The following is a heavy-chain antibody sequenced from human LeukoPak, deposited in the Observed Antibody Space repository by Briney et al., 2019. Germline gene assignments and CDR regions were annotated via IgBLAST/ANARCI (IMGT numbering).Heavy chain of an antibody. J-gene: IGHJ4*02. D-gene: IGHD3-3*01. CDR3: ARESTIFGVVIIAYFVY. V-gene: IGHV4-38-2*02. CDR1: GYSISSDYY. Sequence: SETLSLTCTVSGYSISSDYYWGWIRQPPGKGLEWIGRIYTTGSTNYNPSLKSRVTISVDTSKNQFSLKLSSVTAADTAVYYCARESTIFGVVIIAYFVYWGQGTLVTVSS. CDR2: IYTTGST.